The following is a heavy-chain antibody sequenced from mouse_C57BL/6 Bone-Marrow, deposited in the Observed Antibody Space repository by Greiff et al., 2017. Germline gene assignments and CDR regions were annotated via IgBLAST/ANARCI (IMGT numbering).Heavy chain of an antibody. D-gene: IGHD2-4*01. V-gene: IGHV5-6*01. CDR1: GFTFSSYG. J-gene: IGHJ3*01. CDR3: ARPYYDSPFAY. CDR2: ISSGGSYT. Sequence: EVKVVESGGDLVKPGGSLKLSCAASGFTFSSYGMSWVRQTPDKRLEWVATISSGGSYTYYPDSVKGRFTISRDNAKNTLYLQMSSLKSEDTAMYYCARPYYDSPFAYWGQGTLVTVSA.